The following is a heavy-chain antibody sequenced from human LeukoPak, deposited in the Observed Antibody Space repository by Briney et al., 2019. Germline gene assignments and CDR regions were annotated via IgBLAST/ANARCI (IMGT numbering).Heavy chain of an antibody. D-gene: IGHD2-21*02. CDR2: IIPIFGTA. CDR1: GGTFSSYA. V-gene: IGHV1-69*05. CDR3: ARDRHIVAVTAPKGAFDI. J-gene: IGHJ3*02. Sequence: SSVKVSCKASGGTFSSYAISWVRQAPGQGLEWMGRIIPIFGTANYAQKFQGRVTITTDESTSTAYMELSSLRSEDTAVYYCARDRHIVAVTAPKGAFDIWGQGTMVTVSS.